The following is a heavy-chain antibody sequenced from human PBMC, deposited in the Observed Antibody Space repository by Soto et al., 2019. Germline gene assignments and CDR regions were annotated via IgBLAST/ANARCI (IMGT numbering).Heavy chain of an antibody. V-gene: IGHV1-69*04. D-gene: IGHD2-8*01. CDR3: ARDRNGVPSQGTWFDY. J-gene: IGHJ5*01. Sequence: ASVKVSCKASGGTFSSYTISWVRQAPGQGLEWMGRIIPILGIANYAQKFQGRVTITADKSTSTAYMELSSLRSEDTAVYYCARDRNGVPSQGTWFDYWGQGTLVTVSS. CDR2: IIPILGIA. CDR1: GGTFSSYT.